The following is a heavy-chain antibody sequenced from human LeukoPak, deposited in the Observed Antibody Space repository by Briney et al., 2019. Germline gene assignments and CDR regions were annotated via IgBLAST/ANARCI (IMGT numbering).Heavy chain of an antibody. Sequence: PGGSLRLSCAASGFTFSNAWMSWVRQAPGKGLEWVGRIKSKTDTGPTDYAAPVKGRFTISRDDSKNTLYLQMNSLKTEDTAVYFCTEQTYTNNWQFDYWGQGTLVTVSS. D-gene: IGHD1-1*01. CDR3: TEQTYTNNWQFDY. CDR1: GFTFSNAW. J-gene: IGHJ4*02. CDR2: IKSKTDTGPT. V-gene: IGHV3-15*01.